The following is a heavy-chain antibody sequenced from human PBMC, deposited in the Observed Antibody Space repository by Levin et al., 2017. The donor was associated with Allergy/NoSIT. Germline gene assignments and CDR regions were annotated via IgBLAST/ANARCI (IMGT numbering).Heavy chain of an antibody. V-gene: IGHV3-74*01. D-gene: IGHD1-26*01. CDR3: ARGPQWELPDY. J-gene: IGHJ4*02. Sequence: GGSLRLSCAASGFTFSSYWMHWVRQPPGKGLVWVSRINSAGSSTSYADSVKGRFTISRDNAKNTLFLQMNSLRAEDTAVYYCARGPQWELPDYWGQGTLVTVSS. CDR1: GFTFSSYW. CDR2: INSAGSST.